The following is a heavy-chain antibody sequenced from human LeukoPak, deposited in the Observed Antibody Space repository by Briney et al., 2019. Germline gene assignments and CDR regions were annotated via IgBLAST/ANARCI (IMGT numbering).Heavy chain of an antibody. J-gene: IGHJ4*02. CDR1: VGSIFTTSYY. V-gene: IGHV4-39*01. CDR2: IYYRGSA. CDR3: ARRVAVAGRNHFDD. Sequence: SETLSLTCTVSVGSIFTTSYYWDWIRQSPGKGLEWIRSIYYRGSASHSPSLKSRLTVSVDTSKIQFSLRLTSVTAADTAVYYCARRVAVAGRNHFDDWGQGTLVTVSS. D-gene: IGHD6-19*01.